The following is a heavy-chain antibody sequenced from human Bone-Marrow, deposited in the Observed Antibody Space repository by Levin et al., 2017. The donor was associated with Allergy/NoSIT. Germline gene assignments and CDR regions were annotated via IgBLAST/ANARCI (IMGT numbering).Heavy chain of an antibody. CDR1: GFMFSSYA. Sequence: GESLKISCAASGFMFSSYAVHWVRQAPGKGLEWVAVISNDGSKKYYADSVKGRFNISRDNSKNTLYLEMNSLRPEDTAIYYCASDRYGTILYHCDHWGQGNLVTVSS. CDR2: ISNDGSKK. V-gene: IGHV3-30-3*01. CDR3: ASDRYGTILYHCDH. J-gene: IGHJ4*02. D-gene: IGHD1-14*01.